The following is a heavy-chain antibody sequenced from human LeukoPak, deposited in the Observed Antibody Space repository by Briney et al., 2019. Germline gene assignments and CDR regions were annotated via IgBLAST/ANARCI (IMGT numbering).Heavy chain of an antibody. CDR1: GFTVSSNY. J-gene: IGHJ4*02. CDR3: ARGYYDFWSGYYKTSDY. V-gene: IGHV3-66*02. D-gene: IGHD3-3*01. CDR2: IYSGGST. Sequence: PGGSLRLSCAASGFTVSSNYMSWVRQAPGKGLEWVSVIYSGGSTYYADSVKGRFTISRDNSKNTLYLQVNSLRAEDTAVYYCARGYYDFWSGYYKTSDYWGQGTLVTVSS.